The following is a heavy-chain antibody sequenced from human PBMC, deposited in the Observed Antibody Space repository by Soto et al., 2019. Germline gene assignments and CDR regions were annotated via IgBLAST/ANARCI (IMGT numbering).Heavy chain of an antibody. D-gene: IGHD1-7*01. CDR3: VRRVSGNYDY. V-gene: IGHV3-64*01. Sequence: EVQLAESGGGMVQPGGCLRISCVASGITFNSYDMHWVRQAPGKGLEYVSSISSNGGTTYYGNSVKGRFTISRDNSKNTLYLQMGSLRAEDMAVYYCVRRVSGNYDYWGQGTLVTVSS. CDR1: GITFNSYD. CDR2: ISSNGGTT. J-gene: IGHJ4*02.